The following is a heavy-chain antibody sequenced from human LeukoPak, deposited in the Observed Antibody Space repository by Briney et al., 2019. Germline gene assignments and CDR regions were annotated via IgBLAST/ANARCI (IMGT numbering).Heavy chain of an antibody. CDR2: INTVSSYI. CDR1: GFSFSSYS. CDR3: ARLRRNTDSSGFFYYYDY. Sequence: GGSLRLSCAASGFSFSSYSFNWVRQAPGKGLVWVSSINTVSSYIYYADSLKGRFTISRDNAKNSVYLQMDSLRAEDSAVYYCARLRRNTDSSGFFYYYDYWGQGTLVTVSS. J-gene: IGHJ4*02. D-gene: IGHD3-22*01. V-gene: IGHV3-21*06.